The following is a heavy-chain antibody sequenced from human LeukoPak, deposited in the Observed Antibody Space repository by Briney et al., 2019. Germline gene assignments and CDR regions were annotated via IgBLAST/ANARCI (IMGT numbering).Heavy chain of an antibody. CDR2: IRYDGSNK. J-gene: IGHJ4*02. Sequence: GASLRLSCAASGFTFSSYGMPWVRQAPGKGLEWVAFIRYDGSNKYYADSVKGRFTISRDNSKNTLYLQMNSLRAEDTAVYYCAKDLKRYSSGWYDYWGQGTLVTVSS. CDR1: GFTFSSYG. V-gene: IGHV3-30*02. CDR3: AKDLKRYSSGWYDY. D-gene: IGHD6-19*01.